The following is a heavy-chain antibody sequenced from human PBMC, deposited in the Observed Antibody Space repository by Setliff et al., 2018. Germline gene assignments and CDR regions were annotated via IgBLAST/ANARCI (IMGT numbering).Heavy chain of an antibody. CDR1: GYTFTDYY. D-gene: IGHD3-22*01. V-gene: IGHV1-18*04. J-gene: IGHJ3*02. Sequence: ASVKVSCKASGYTFTDYYMHWVRQAPGQGLEWMGWISAYNGNTNYAQKLQGRVTMTTDTSTSTAYMELRSLRSDDTAVYYCARDSSGYMAFDIWGQGTMVTVSS. CDR2: ISAYNGNT. CDR3: ARDSSGYMAFDI.